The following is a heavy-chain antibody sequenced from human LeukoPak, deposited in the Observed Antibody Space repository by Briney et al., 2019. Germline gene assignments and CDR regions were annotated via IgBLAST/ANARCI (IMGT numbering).Heavy chain of an antibody. Sequence: GGSLRLSCAVSGLTVSSIYMSWVRQAPGKGLEWVSVIYTGGTKYYADSVKGRFTISRDNSKSTLYLQMNSLRAEDTAVYYCASPGGGDYYNSWGQGTLVTVSS. CDR2: IYTGGTK. D-gene: IGHD3-10*01. CDR1: GLTVSSIY. J-gene: IGHJ4*02. V-gene: IGHV3-53*01. CDR3: ASPGGGDYYNS.